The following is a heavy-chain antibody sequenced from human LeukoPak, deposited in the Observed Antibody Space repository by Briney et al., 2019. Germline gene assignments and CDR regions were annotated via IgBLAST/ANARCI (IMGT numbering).Heavy chain of an antibody. CDR1: GGSISSGGYS. CDR3: ARDQGGGSSGTPTDAFDI. J-gene: IGHJ3*02. V-gene: IGHV4-30-4*08. CDR2: IYYSGST. D-gene: IGHD3-10*01. Sequence: SQTLSLTCAVSGGSISSGGYSWSWIRQPPGKGLEWIGYIYYSGSTYYNPSLKSRVTISVDTSKNQFSLKLSSVTAADTAVYYCARDQGGGSSGTPTDAFDIWGQGTLVTVSS.